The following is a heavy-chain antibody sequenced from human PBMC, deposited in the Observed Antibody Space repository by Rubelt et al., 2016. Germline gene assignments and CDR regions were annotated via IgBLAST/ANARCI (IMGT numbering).Heavy chain of an antibody. CDR3: ARDPNYDILTGYYNPYYFDY. CDR2: IIPILGIA. Sequence: QVQLVQSGAEVKKPGSSVKVSCKASGGTFSSYAISWVRQAPGQGLEWMGRIIPILGIANYAQKFQGRVTITADKSTSTAYMELSSLRSEDTAGYYCARDPNYDILTGYYNPYYFDYWGQGTLVTVSS. D-gene: IGHD3-9*01. V-gene: IGHV1-69*04. CDR1: GGTFSSYA. J-gene: IGHJ4*02.